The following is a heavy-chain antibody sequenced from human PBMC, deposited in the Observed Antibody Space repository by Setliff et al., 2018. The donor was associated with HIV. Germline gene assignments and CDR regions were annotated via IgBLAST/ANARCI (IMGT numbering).Heavy chain of an antibody. J-gene: IGHJ4*02. Sequence: SETLSLTCTVSGGSISTGGYYWSWIRQHPGKGLEWIGYIYNSGGTYYNPSLKSRITMSIDTSKNQFSLKLNSVTAADTAVYFCARASRWGSIPFNYWGQGTLVTVSS. CDR3: ARASRWGSIPFNY. CDR1: GGSISTGGYY. CDR2: IYNSGGT. V-gene: IGHV4-31*02. D-gene: IGHD2-21*01.